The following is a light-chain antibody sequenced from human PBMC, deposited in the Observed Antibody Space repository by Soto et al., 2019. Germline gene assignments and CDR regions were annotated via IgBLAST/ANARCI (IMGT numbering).Light chain of an antibody. J-gene: IGKJ1*01. Sequence: DIQMTQSPSSLSASVGDRVTITCRASQSISSYLNWYQQKPGKVPKLLIYAASSLQSGVPSRFSGSGSGTDVTLNISSLQPEDFATYYCQQWYSTPRTFGQGTKVEIK. V-gene: IGKV1-39*01. CDR2: AAS. CDR3: QQWYSTPRT. CDR1: QSISSY.